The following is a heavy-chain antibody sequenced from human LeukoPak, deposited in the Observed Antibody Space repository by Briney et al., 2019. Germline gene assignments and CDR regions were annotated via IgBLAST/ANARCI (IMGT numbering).Heavy chain of an antibody. CDR3: AKYCSGGNCYSGLY. Sequence: GALRLSCAASGFTFSSYAMTWVRQAPGEGLEWVSTFSSSGGSTYYADSGKGRFTISRDSSKNTPLLQMNSRRAEDTAVYYCAKYCSGGNCYSGLYWGQGTLVTVSS. CDR1: GFTFSSYA. CDR2: FSSSGGST. J-gene: IGHJ4*02. D-gene: IGHD2-15*01. V-gene: IGHV3-23*01.